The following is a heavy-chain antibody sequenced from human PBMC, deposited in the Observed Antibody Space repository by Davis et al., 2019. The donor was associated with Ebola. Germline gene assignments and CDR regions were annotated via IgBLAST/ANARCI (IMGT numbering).Heavy chain of an antibody. V-gene: IGHV4-4*02. Sequence: MPSETLSLTCAVPGGSISSSNWWSWVRQPPGKGLEWIGEIYHSGSTNYNPSLKSRVTISVDKSKNQFSLKLSSVTAADTAVYYCARVGGGYSSSSGVYYYYGMDVWGQETTVTVSS. CDR2: IYHSGST. CDR1: GGSISSSNW. CDR3: ARVGGGYSSSSGVYYYYGMDV. J-gene: IGHJ6*02. D-gene: IGHD6-6*01.